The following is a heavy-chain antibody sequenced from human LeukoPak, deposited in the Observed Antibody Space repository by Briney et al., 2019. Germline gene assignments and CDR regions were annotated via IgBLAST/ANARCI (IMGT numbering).Heavy chain of an antibody. CDR3: AAELYGVYTDCCTFHL. CDR2: IIVGSGAT. V-gene: IGHV1-58*01. Sequence: GTSVKVSCKTSGFTFSTSAVQWVRQARGRPLEWIGWIIVGSGATNYAQSLQGRFTITRDMSTNTAYMELSSLGSEDSAVYYCAAELYGVYTDCCTFHLWGQGTLVTVSS. D-gene: IGHD4-17*01. J-gene: IGHJ3*01. CDR1: GFTFSTSA.